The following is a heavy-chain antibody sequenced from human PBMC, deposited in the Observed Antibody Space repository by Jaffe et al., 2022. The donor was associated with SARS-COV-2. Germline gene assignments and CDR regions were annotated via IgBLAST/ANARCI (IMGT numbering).Heavy chain of an antibody. CDR1: GFTFSSYG. CDR3: AKDQKGALKTKYYYYGMDV. V-gene: IGHV3-30*18. CDR2: ISYDGSNK. Sequence: QVQLVESGGGVVQPGRSLRLSCAASGFTFSSYGMHWVRQAPGKGLEWVAVISYDGSNKYYADSVKGRFTISRDNSKNTLYLQMNSLRAEDTAVYYCAKDQKGALKTKYYYYGMDVWGQGTTVTVSS. J-gene: IGHJ6*02.